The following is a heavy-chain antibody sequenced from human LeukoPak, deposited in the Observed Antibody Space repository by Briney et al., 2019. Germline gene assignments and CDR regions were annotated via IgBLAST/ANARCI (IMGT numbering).Heavy chain of an antibody. CDR1: GYTFTSYD. Sequence: ASVKVSCKASGYTFTSYDINWVRQATGQGLEWMGWMNANSGNTGYAQKFQGRVTMTRNTSISTAYMELSSLRSEDTAVYYCARGRYYGSGSYYNAADYYYGMDVWGQGTTVTVSS. D-gene: IGHD3-10*01. J-gene: IGHJ6*02. CDR2: MNANSGNT. CDR3: ARGRYYGSGSYYNAADYYYGMDV. V-gene: IGHV1-8*01.